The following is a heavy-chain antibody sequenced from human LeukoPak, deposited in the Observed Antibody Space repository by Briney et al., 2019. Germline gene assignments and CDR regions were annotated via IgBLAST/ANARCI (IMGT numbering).Heavy chain of an antibody. V-gene: IGHV3-23*01. CDR1: GFTFSSYA. J-gene: IGHJ6*03. CDR2: ISGSGGST. Sequence: PGGSLRLSCAASGFTFSSYAMSWVRQAPGKGLEWVSAISGSGGSTYYADSVKGRFTISRDNSKNTLYLQMNSLRAEDTAVYYCAKAQNRQQPFSGLYYYMNVWGKGTTVTVSS. D-gene: IGHD6-13*01. CDR3: AKAQNRQQPFSGLYYYMNV.